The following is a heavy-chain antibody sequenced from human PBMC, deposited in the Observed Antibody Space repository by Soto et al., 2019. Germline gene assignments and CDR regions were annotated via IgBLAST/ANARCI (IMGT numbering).Heavy chain of an antibody. CDR2: IKSKAAGGTA. Sequence: PGGSLRLSCAVTGLTFTDAWMNWMRQAPGKGPEWVGRIKSKAAGGTADYAVAVKDRFTMSRDDSKNMPYLQMNSLKSADTAVYYCSLGMAAGTYWGQGTLVTVSS. CDR3: SLGMAAGTY. CDR1: GLTFTDAW. J-gene: IGHJ4*02. V-gene: IGHV3-15*07. D-gene: IGHD6-13*01.